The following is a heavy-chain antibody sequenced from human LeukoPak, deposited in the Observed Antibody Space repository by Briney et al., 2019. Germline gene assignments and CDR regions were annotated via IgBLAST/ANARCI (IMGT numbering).Heavy chain of an antibody. V-gene: IGHV4-39*07. D-gene: IGHD3-22*01. CDR3: ARASPPDYYDSSGYSD. Sequence: SETLSLTCTVSGGSISSSNYYWGWIRQPPGKGLEWIGSIYYTGSTYYNPSLKSRVTISVDTSKNQFSLKLSSVTAADTAVYYCARASPPDYYDSSGYSDWGQGTLVTVSS. J-gene: IGHJ4*02. CDR1: GGSISSSNYY. CDR2: IYYTGST.